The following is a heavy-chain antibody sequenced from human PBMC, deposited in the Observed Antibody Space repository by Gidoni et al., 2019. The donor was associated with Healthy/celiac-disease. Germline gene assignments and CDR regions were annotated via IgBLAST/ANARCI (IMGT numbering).Heavy chain of an antibody. CDR1: GFTSSSYA. Sequence: VQLLESGGGLVQPGGSLRLSCAASGFTSSSYAMSCVRQAPGKGLEWVSAISGRGGSTYYADAVKGRFTISRDNSKNTLYLQMNSMRAEDTAVYYCAKPMVYYDSSGWNHDAFDIWGQGTMVTVSS. J-gene: IGHJ3*02. V-gene: IGHV3-23*01. D-gene: IGHD3-22*01. CDR3: AKPMVYYDSSGWNHDAFDI. CDR2: ISGRGGST.